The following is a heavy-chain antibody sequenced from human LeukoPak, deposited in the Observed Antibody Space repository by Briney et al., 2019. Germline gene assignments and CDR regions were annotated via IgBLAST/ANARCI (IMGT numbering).Heavy chain of an antibody. V-gene: IGHV3-30*02. Sequence: PGGSLRLSCAASGFTFSSYGMHWVRQAPGKGLEWVAFIRYDGSNKYYADSVKGRFTISRDNAKNTLYLQMNSLRAEDTAVYYCARARSGSYDYWGQGTLVTVSS. CDR1: GFTFSSYG. CDR2: IRYDGSNK. CDR3: ARARSGSYDY. D-gene: IGHD3-10*01. J-gene: IGHJ4*02.